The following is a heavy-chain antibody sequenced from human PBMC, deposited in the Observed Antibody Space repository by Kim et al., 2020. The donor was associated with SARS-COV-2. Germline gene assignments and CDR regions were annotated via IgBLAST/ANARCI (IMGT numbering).Heavy chain of an antibody. CDR2: IYYSGST. V-gene: IGHV4-31*03. J-gene: IGHJ4*02. Sequence: SETLSLTCTVSGGSISSGGYYWSWIRQHPGKGLEWIGYIYYSGSTYYNPSLKSRVTISVDTSKNQFSLKLSSVTAADTAVYYCASYIRITMVRGVPLTFGYWGQGTLVTVSS. D-gene: IGHD3-10*01. CDR3: ASYIRITMVRGVPLTFGY. CDR1: GGSISSGGYY.